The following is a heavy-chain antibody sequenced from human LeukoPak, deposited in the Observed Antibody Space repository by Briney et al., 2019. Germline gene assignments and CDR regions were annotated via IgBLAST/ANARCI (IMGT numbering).Heavy chain of an antibody. CDR2: INHSGIT. Sequence: SETLSLTCAVYGGPFSGFYWNWIRQPPGKGLEWIGEINHSGITKYNPSLKSRLTMSVDTSRSQFSLKLTSVTTADTAVYYCALFSRGSDYWGQGTLITVSS. V-gene: IGHV4-34*01. J-gene: IGHJ4*02. D-gene: IGHD1-26*01. CDR1: GGPFSGFY. CDR3: ALFSRGSDY.